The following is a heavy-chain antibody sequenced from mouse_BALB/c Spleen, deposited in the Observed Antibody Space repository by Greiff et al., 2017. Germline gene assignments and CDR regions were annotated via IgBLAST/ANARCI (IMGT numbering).Heavy chain of an antibody. CDR3: ATITTVVAKVAMDY. V-gene: IGHV3-2*02. D-gene: IGHD1-1*01. Sequence: EVQLQQSGPGLVKPSQSLSLTCTVTGYSITSDYAWNWIRQFPGNKLEWMGYISYSGSTSYNPSLKSRISITRDTSKNQFFLQLNSVTTEDTATYYCATITTVVAKVAMDYWGQGTSVTVSS. J-gene: IGHJ4*01. CDR1: GYSITSDYA. CDR2: ISYSGST.